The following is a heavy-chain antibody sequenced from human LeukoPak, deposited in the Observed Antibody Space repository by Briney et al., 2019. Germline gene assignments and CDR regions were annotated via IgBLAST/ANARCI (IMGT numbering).Heavy chain of an antibody. CDR3: AKSLRPLPSYSRFHFFGLDL. J-gene: IGHJ6*04. V-gene: IGHV3-23*01. CDR2: VSGSGGDT. D-gene: IGHD2-15*01. Sequence: GGSLRLSCAASGFSFSGFAMSWVRQAPGKGLEWVSAVSGSGGDTYYADTVKGRFTMSRDNSKNTLDLQMNSLRAEDTAVYYCAKSLRPLPSYSRFHFFGLDLWGKGATASVCS. CDR1: GFSFSGFA.